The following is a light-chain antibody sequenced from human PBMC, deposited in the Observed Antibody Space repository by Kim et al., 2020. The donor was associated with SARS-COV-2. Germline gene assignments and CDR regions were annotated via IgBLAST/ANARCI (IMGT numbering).Light chain of an antibody. Sequence: GQSLTISCTGTSSDVGAYNYVSWYQQHPGKAPKLMIYEVSNRPSGVSNRFSGSKSGNTASLTISGLQAEDEADYYCSSYTSSNTWVFGGGTKLTAL. CDR3: SSYTSSNTWV. J-gene: IGLJ3*02. CDR1: SSDVGAYNY. CDR2: EVS. V-gene: IGLV2-14*01.